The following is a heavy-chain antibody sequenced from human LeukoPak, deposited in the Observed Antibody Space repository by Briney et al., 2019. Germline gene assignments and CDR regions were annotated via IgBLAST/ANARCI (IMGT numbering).Heavy chain of an antibody. CDR1: GYSFTDYD. Sequence: ASVKVSCKASGYSFTDYDFSWVRQAPGQGLEWLGWVSIYNDNTNYAREFQDRITMTTDISTSTAYMELKSLTSDDTVVYFCARTGHYQFDSWGQGTLVTVSS. CDR2: VSIYNDNT. CDR3: ARTGHYQFDS. V-gene: IGHV1-18*01. J-gene: IGHJ4*02. D-gene: IGHD3-9*01.